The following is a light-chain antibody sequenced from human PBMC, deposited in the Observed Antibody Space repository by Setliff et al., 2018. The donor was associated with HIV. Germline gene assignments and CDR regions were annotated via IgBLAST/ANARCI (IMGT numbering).Light chain of an antibody. CDR2: NDS. Sequence: SYELTQPPSVSVAPGKTAWITCGGNNIGSKSVHWYQQKPGQAPVLVIYNDSDRPSGIPGRFSGSNSGNTATPTISRVEAGDEADYYCQVWDSSSGHNYVFGTGTKVTVL. CDR1: NIGSKS. J-gene: IGLJ1*01. CDR3: QVWDSSSGHNYV. V-gene: IGLV3-21*04.